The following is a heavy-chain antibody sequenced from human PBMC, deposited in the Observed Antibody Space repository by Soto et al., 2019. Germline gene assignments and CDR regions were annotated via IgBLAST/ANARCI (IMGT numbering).Heavy chain of an antibody. V-gene: IGHV4-34*01. CDR3: DGSAYYPFDY. J-gene: IGHJ4*02. CDR1: GGSFSGYY. Sequence: TSETLSLTCAVYGGSFSGYYWTWIRQPPGTGLEWIGEINHSGSTNYNPSLKSRVTISVDTSKNQFSLKLTSVTAADTAVYYYDGSAYYPFDYWGQGRMVTVSS. D-gene: IGHD3-22*01. CDR2: INHSGST.